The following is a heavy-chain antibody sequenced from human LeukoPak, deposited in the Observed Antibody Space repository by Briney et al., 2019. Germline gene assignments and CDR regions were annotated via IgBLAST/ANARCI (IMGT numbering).Heavy chain of an antibody. J-gene: IGHJ5*02. CDR1: GGTFSSYA. CDR2: IIPIFGTA. CDR3: ARLAALGDWFVP. V-gene: IGHV1-69*05. Sequence: SVKVSCKASGGTFSSYAINWVRQAPGQGLEWMGRIIPIFGTANYAQKFQGRVTITTDESTSTAYMELSSLRSEDTAVYYCARLAALGDWFVPWGQGTLVTVSS. D-gene: IGHD6-6*01.